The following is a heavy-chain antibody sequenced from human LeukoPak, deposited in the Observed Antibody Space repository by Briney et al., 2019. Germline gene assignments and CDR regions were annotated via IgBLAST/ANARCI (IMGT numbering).Heavy chain of an antibody. D-gene: IGHD5-24*01. CDR2: ISYDGSNK. J-gene: IGHJ4*02. Sequence: GGSLRLSCAASGFTFSNYGIHWVRQAPGKGLEWVAVISYDGSNKYYADSVKGRFTISRDNSKNTLYLQMNSLRAEDTAVYYCARGLSRDGYNWAYWGQGTLVTVSS. CDR3: ARGLSRDGYNWAY. CDR1: GFTFSNYG. V-gene: IGHV3-30*03.